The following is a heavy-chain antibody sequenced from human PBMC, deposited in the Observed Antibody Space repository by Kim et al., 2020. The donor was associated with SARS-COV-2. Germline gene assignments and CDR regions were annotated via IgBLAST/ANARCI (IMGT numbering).Heavy chain of an antibody. J-gene: IGHJ4*02. CDR2: IYSGGST. Sequence: GGSLRLSCAASGFTVSSNYMSWVRQAPGKGLEWVSVIYSGGSTYYADSVKGRFTISRDDSKNTLYLQMNSLRAEDTAVYYCARDSPTTAGTGDYFDYWGQGTLVTVSS. CDR3: ARDSPTTAGTGDYFDY. V-gene: IGHV3-53*01. D-gene: IGHD6-13*01. CDR1: GFTVSSNY.